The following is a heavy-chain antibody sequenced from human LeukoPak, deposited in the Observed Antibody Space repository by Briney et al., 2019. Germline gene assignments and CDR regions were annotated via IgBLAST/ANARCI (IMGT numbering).Heavy chain of an antibody. D-gene: IGHD3-10*01. CDR3: AKDRSPMVRGVTVDY. CDR2: IRYDGSNK. J-gene: IGHJ4*02. Sequence: TGGSLRLSCAASGFTFSSYGMHWVRQAPGKGLEWVAFIRYDGSNKYYADSVKGRFTISRDNSKNTLYLQMNSLRAEDTAVYYCAKDRSPMVRGVTVDYWGQGTLVTVSS. CDR1: GFTFSSYG. V-gene: IGHV3-30*02.